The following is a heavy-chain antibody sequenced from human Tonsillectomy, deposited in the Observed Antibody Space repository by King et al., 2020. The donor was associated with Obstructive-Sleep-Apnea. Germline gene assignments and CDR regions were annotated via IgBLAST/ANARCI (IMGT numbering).Heavy chain of an antibody. CDR2: IYYSGST. CDR1: GGSISSYY. Sequence: QLQESGPGLVKPLETLSLTCTVSGGSISSYYWSWIRQPPGKGLEWIGYIYYSGSTNYNPSLRSRVTISVDTSKNPISLKLSSVTAADTAVYYCARTTMKRITMIVVPWGWFDPWGQGTLVTVSS. D-gene: IGHD3-22*01. CDR3: ARTTMKRITMIVVPWGWFDP. J-gene: IGHJ5*02. V-gene: IGHV4-59*01.